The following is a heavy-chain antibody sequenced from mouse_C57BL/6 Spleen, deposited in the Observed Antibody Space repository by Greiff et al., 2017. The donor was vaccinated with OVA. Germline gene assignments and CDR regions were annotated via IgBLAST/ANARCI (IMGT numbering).Heavy chain of an antibody. D-gene: IGHD1-1*01. Sequence: EVKLMESGGGLVKPGGSLKLSCAASGFTFSDYGMHWVRQAPEKGLEWVAYISSGSSTIYYADTVKGRFTISRDNAKNTLFLQMTSLRSEDTAMYYCARGLTTVVATTGDYWGQGTTLTVSS. CDR1: GFTFSDYG. CDR2: ISSGSSTI. CDR3: ARGLTTVVATTGDY. J-gene: IGHJ2*01. V-gene: IGHV5-17*01.